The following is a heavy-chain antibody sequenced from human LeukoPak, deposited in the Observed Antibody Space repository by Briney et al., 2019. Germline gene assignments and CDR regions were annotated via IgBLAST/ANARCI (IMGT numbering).Heavy chain of an antibody. V-gene: IGHV3-7*03. Sequence: GGSLRLSCAVFGLTFKNSWMTWVRQAPGKGLEWVATLNQDGGEKYYVDSVKGRFTISRDNAKNSLYLQMNSLRADDTAVYYRARGHWGLDPWGQGTLVIVSS. J-gene: IGHJ5*02. CDR2: LNQDGGEK. CDR3: ARGHWGLDP. CDR1: GLTFKNSW. D-gene: IGHD7-27*01.